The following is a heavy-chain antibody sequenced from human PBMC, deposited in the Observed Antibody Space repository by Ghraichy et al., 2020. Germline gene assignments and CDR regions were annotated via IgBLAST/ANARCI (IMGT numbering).Heavy chain of an antibody. V-gene: IGHV3-30*18. CDR3: AKDFGFLEWLESPYGMDV. CDR1: GFTFSSYG. J-gene: IGHJ6*02. D-gene: IGHD3-3*01. CDR2: ISYDGSNK. Sequence: GGSLRLSCAASGFTFSSYGMHWVRQAPGKGLEWVAVISYDGSNKYYADSVKGRFTISRDNSKNTLYLQMNSLRAEDTAEYYCAKDFGFLEWLESPYGMDVWGQGTTVTVSS.